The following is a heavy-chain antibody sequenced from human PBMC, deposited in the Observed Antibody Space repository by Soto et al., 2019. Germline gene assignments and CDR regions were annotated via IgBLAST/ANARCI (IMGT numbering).Heavy chain of an antibody. V-gene: IGHV4-34*01. D-gene: IGHD2-15*01. Sequence: QVQLQQWGAGLLKPSETLSLTCAVYGGSFSGYYWSWIRQPPGKGLEWIGEINHSGSTNYNPSLKSRVNISVDTSKNQFSLKLSSVTAADTAVYYCARDSQEDCSGGSCHDYWGQGTLVTVSS. CDR2: INHSGST. CDR3: ARDSQEDCSGGSCHDY. J-gene: IGHJ4*02. CDR1: GGSFSGYY.